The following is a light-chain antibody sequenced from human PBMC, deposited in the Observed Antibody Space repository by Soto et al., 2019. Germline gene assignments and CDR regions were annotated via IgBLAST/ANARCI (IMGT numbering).Light chain of an antibody. V-gene: IGKV1-27*01. CDR1: QDISTY. J-gene: IGKJ1*01. Sequence: DIQMTQSPSSLSASVGDRVTITCRASQDISTYLAWYRQRPGQVPRLLIYAASTLQSGVPSRFSGSGSGTDFTLTSSSLQPEDVATYYCQKYNSAPWTFGQGTKVEIK. CDR3: QKYNSAPWT. CDR2: AAS.